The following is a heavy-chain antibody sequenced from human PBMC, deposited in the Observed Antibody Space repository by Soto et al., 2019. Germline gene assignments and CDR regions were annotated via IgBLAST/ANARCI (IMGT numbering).Heavy chain of an antibody. Sequence: GGSLRLSCAASGFTFSSYGMHWVRQAPGKGLEWVAVIWYDGSNKYYADSVKGRFTISRDNSKNTLYLQMNSLRAEDTAVYYCARGLTYYYGSGSYNYYGMDVWGQGTTVTV. V-gene: IGHV3-33*01. CDR1: GFTFSSYG. J-gene: IGHJ6*02. CDR3: ARGLTYYYGSGSYNYYGMDV. D-gene: IGHD3-10*01. CDR2: IWYDGSNK.